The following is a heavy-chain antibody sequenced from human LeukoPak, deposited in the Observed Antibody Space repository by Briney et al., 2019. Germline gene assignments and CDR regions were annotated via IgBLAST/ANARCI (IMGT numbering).Heavy chain of an antibody. CDR3: ARDYHGSGSLTTFDY. Sequence: ASVKVSCKASGYTFTSYYMHWVRQAPGQGLEWVGIINPRGGSASSAQKFQGRVTLTRDTSTSTVYMELSSLRSQDTAVYYCARDYHGSGSLTTFDYWDQGTLVTVSS. J-gene: IGHJ4*02. CDR1: GYTFTSYY. V-gene: IGHV1-46*01. D-gene: IGHD3-10*01. CDR2: INPRGGSA.